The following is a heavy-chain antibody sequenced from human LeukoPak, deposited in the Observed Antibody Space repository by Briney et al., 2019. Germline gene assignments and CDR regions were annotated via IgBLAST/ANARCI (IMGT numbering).Heavy chain of an antibody. CDR1: GFIFSNYG. J-gene: IGHJ5*02. Sequence: PGRSLRLSCAASGFIFSNYGMYWVRQAPGKVLEWVAVISGDETERYYADSVKRRFTIARDNSKSMLYLQMSTLRVEDTAVYYCVKMGTSAFGRNNWFDPWGQGALVTVSS. D-gene: IGHD7-27*01. CDR2: ISGDETER. CDR3: VKMGTSAFGRNNWFDP. V-gene: IGHV3-30*18.